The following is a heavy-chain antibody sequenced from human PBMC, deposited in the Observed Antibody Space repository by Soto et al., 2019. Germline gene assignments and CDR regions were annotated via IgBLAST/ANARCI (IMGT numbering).Heavy chain of an antibody. V-gene: IGHV4-31*03. J-gene: IGHJ4*02. CDR2: IYDSGSP. Sequence: PSDTLSLTCTVSGGSISSDGDYYRWSWIRQHPGKGLEWIGYIYDSGSPYYHPSLESRVTVSVDTSKNQFSLKLSSLTAADTAVYYCARVRENYFDSWGQGILVTVSS. CDR1: GGSISSDGDYYR. CDR3: ARVRENYFDS.